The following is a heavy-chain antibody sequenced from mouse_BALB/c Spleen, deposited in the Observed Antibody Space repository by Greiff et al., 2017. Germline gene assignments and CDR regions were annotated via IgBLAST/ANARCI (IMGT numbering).Heavy chain of an antibody. CDR1: GYTFTSYW. V-gene: IGHV1-69*02. CDR3: TREGGSSHYFDY. J-gene: IGHJ2*01. CDR2: IYPSDSYT. D-gene: IGHD1-1*01. Sequence: QVQLQQPGAELVRPGASVKLSCKASGYTFTSYWINWVKQRPGQGLEWIGNIYPSDSYTNYNQKFKDKATLTVDKSSSPAYMQLSSPTSEDSAFYYCTREGGSSHYFDYWGQGTTLTVSS.